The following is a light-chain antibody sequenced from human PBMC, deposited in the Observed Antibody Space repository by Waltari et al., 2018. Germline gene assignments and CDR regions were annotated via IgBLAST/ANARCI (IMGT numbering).Light chain of an antibody. CDR2: DAS. CDR3: QMYVRLPAT. CDR1: QSVGRY. Sequence: EIVLMQSPGTLPLSPGERATLPCRASQSVGRYLCWYQQKPGQAPRLLIYDASTRATGIPYRFSGGGSGTDFSLTISRLEPEDFAVYYCQMYVRLPATFGQGTKVEI. J-gene: IGKJ1*01. V-gene: IGKV3-20*01.